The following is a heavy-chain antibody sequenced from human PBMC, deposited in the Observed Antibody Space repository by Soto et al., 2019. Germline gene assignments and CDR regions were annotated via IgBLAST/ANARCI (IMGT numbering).Heavy chain of an antibody. CDR2: IIPIFGTA. CDR3: ARTGVVPAANPLHY. D-gene: IGHD2-2*01. CDR1: GGTFSSYA. V-gene: IGHV1-69*13. Sequence: SVKISCKASGGTFSSYAISWVRQAPGQGLEWMGGIIPIFGTANYAQKFQGRVTITADESTSTAYMELSSLRSEDTAVYYCARTGVVPAANPLHYWGQGPMVTVLL. J-gene: IGHJ4*02.